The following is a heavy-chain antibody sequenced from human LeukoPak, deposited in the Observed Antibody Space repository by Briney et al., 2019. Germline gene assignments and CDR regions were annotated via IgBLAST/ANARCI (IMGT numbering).Heavy chain of an antibody. CDR1: GYSFTNYW. J-gene: IGHJ4*02. V-gene: IGHV5-51*01. D-gene: IGHD1-7*01. CDR3: ARSWAGTAYGDY. Sequence: VESLKISCKGSGYSFTNYWIGWVRQMPGKGLEWMGIIYPDDSDARYSPSFQGQVTISVDKSINTAYLQWSSLKASDTATYYCARSWAGTAYGDYWGQGTLVTVSS. CDR2: IYPDDSDA.